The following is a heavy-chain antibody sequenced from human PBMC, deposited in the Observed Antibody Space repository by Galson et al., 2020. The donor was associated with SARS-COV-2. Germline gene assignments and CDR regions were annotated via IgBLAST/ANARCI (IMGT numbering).Heavy chain of an antibody. Sequence: GESLKISCAASGFTFSSYWMSWVRQAPGKGLEWVANIKQDGSEKYYVDSVKGRFTISRDNAKNSLYLQMNSLRAEDTAVYYCARDDLGSYDFWSGYYHYYYYMDVWGKGTTVTVSS. CDR1: GFTFSSYW. CDR2: IKQDGSEK. J-gene: IGHJ6*03. V-gene: IGHV3-7*03. CDR3: ARDDLGSYDFWSGYYHYYYYMDV. D-gene: IGHD3-3*01.